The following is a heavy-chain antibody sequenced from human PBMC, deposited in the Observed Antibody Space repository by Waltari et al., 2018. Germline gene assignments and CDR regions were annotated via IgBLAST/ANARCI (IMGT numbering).Heavy chain of an antibody. CDR3: ARDPAGAANWFDP. V-gene: IGHV4-38-2*02. CDR2: IYHSGNT. Sequence: QVQLQESGPGLVKPSETLSLTYTVSRYSISSGNYWGWIRQPPGKGLEWIGSIYHSGNTYYNPSLKSRVTISVDTSKNQFSLKLNSVTAADTAVYYCARDPAGAANWFDPWGQGTLVTVSS. CDR1: RYSISSGNY. J-gene: IGHJ5*02.